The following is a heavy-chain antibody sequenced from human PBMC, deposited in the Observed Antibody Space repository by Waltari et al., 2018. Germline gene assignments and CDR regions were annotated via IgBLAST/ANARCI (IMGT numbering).Heavy chain of an antibody. CDR2: IYYSGST. Sequence: QVQLQQWGAGLLKPSETLSLTCAVYGGSFSGYYWSWIRQPPGKGLEWIGYIYYSGSTNYNPSLKSRVTISVDTSKNQFSLKLSSVTAADTAVYYCAREGTGYSSGCSFDYWGQGTLVTVSS. J-gene: IGHJ4*02. V-gene: IGHV4-34*11. CDR3: AREGTGYSSGCSFDY. D-gene: IGHD6-19*01. CDR1: GGSFSGYY.